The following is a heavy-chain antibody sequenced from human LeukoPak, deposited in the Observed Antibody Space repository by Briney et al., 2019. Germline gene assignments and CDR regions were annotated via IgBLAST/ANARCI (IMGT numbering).Heavy chain of an antibody. CDR1: GGSFSGYY. CDR2: INHSGST. V-gene: IGHV4-34*01. J-gene: IGHJ4*02. D-gene: IGHD2-15*01. CDR3: ARHVAGSLDY. Sequence: PSETLSLTCAVYGGSFSGYYWSWIRQPPGKGLEWIGEINHSGSTNYNPSLKSRVTISVDTSKNQFSLKLSSVTAADTAVYYCARHVAGSLDYWGQGTLVTVSS.